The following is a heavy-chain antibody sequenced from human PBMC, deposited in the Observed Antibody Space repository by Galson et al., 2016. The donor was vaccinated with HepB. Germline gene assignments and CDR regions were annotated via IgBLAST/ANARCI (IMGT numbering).Heavy chain of an antibody. CDR2: INPNSGGT. J-gene: IGHJ4*02. Sequence: SVKVSCKASGYTFTGYYMHWVRQAPGQGLEWMGWINPNSGGTNYAQKFQDWVTMTRDTSISTVYMELRRLRSDDTAVYYCARDNMAALDYWGQGTLVTVSS. CDR3: ARDNMAALDY. V-gene: IGHV1-2*04. D-gene: IGHD2-15*01. CDR1: GYTFTGYY.